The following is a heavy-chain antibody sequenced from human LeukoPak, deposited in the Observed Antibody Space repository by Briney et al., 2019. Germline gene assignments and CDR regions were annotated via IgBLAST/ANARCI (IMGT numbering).Heavy chain of an antibody. CDR3: ARFAPTPDYYDSSAHGAFDI. Sequence: SEPLSLTCTVSGGSISSYYWSWIRQPPGKGLEWIGYIYYSGSTNYNPSLKSRVTISVDTSENQFSLKLSSVTAADTAVYYCARFAPTPDYYDSSAHGAFDIWGQGTMVTVSS. CDR2: IYYSGST. CDR1: GGSISSYY. V-gene: IGHV4-59*01. J-gene: IGHJ3*02. D-gene: IGHD3-22*01.